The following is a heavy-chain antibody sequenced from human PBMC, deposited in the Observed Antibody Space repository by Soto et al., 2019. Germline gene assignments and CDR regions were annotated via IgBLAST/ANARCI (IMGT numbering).Heavy chain of an antibody. CDR2: IYYSGST. Sequence: SETLSLTCTVSGGSISSSSYYWGWIRQPPGKGLEWIGSIYYSGSTYYNPSLKSRVTISVDTSKNQFSLKLSSVTAADTAVYYCAREGRTLTSRYYYYGMDVWGQGTTVT. CDR1: GGSISSSSYY. J-gene: IGHJ6*02. V-gene: IGHV4-39*02. D-gene: IGHD3-16*01. CDR3: AREGRTLTSRYYYYGMDV.